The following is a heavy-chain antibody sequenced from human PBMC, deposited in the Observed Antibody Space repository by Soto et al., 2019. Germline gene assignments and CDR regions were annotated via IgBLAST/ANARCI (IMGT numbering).Heavy chain of an antibody. J-gene: IGHJ5*02. D-gene: IGHD3-10*01. V-gene: IGHV4-31*03. CDR1: GGSISSGGYY. CDR2: IYYSGST. Sequence: SETLSLTCTVSGGSISSGGYYWSWIRQHPGKGLEWIGYIYYSGSTYYNPSLKSRVTISVDTSKNQFSLKLSSVTAADTAVYYCARARSSWDKLSPSGHWCDHWGQGTLVTVSS. CDR3: ARARSSWDKLSPSGHWCDH.